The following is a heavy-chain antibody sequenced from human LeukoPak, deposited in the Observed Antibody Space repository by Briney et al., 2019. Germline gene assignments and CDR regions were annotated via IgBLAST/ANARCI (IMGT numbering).Heavy chain of an antibody. CDR3: ARKYYYDSSGYTD. CDR2: INPNSGGT. CDR1: GYTFTGYY. V-gene: IGHV1-2*02. D-gene: IGHD3-22*01. Sequence: ASMKVSCKASGYTFTGYYMHWVRQAPGQGLEWMGWINPNSGGTNYAQKFQGRVAMTRDTSISTAYMELSRLRSDDTAVYYCARKYYYDSSGYTDWGQGTLVTVSS. J-gene: IGHJ4*02.